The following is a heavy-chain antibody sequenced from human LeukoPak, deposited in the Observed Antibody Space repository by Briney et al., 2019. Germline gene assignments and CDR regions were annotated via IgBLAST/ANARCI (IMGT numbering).Heavy chain of an antibody. CDR2: IIPIFGTA. Sequence: SVKDSCKASGYTFTGYYMHWVRQAPGQGLEWMGGIIPIFGTANYAQKFQGRVTITADESTSTAYMELSSLRSEDTAVYYCARDLTRLNEPTSAWGQGTLVTVSS. CDR3: ARDLTRLNEPTSA. J-gene: IGHJ5*02. CDR1: GYTFTGYY. V-gene: IGHV1-69*13. D-gene: IGHD1-14*01.